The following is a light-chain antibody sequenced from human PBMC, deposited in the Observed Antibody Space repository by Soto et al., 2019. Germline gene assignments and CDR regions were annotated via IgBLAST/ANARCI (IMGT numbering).Light chain of an antibody. V-gene: IGLV2-14*03. CDR1: SSDIGAYNF. J-gene: IGLJ2*01. CDR2: DVN. CDR3: TSCTTRTTMI. Sequence: QSALTQPASVSGSPGQSITISCTGTSSDIGAYNFVSWYQQHPGKAPKLMLYDVNIRPSGVSNRFSGSKSGNTASLTISGLQAEDEADYYCTSCTTRTTMIFGGGTKVTVL.